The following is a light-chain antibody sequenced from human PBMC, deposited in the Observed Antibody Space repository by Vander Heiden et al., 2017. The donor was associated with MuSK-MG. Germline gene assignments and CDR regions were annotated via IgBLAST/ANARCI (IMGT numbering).Light chain of an antibody. CDR1: QSVSSRY. CDR2: GAS. CDR3: QQYGSSLTWT. Sequence: EIVLTQSPGTLSLSPGERATLSCRASQSVSSRYLAWYQQKPGQAPRLLIYGASSRATGIPDRFSGSGSGTDFSLTISRREPEDFAVYYCQQYGSSLTWTFGQGTKVEIK. V-gene: IGKV3-20*01. J-gene: IGKJ1*01.